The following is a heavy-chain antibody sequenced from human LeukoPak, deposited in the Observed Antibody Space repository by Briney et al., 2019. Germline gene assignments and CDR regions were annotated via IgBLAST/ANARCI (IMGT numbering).Heavy chain of an antibody. CDR2: IIPIFGAA. CDR3: TRGPYSGSYKPEYFDY. CDR1: GDTFSTSG. J-gene: IGHJ4*02. D-gene: IGHD1-26*01. Sequence: VASVKVSCKASGDTFSTSGISWVRRAPGQGLEWMGGIIPIFGAANYAQRFQGRVTITADESTSTAYMELSSLRSEDTAVYYCTRGPYSGSYKPEYFDYWGQGTLVTVSS. V-gene: IGHV1-69*13.